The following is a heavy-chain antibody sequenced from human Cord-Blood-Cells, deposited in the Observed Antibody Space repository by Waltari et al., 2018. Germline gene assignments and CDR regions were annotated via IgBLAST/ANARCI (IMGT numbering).Heavy chain of an antibody. CDR3: ARDRNDSSGYYYDAFDI. J-gene: IGHJ3*02. Sequence: QVQLVQSGAEVKKPGSSVKVSCKASGGPFSSYAISWVRQAPGQGLEWMGGIIPIFGTANYAQKFQGRVTITADESTSTAYMELSSLRSEDTAVYYCARDRNDSSGYYYDAFDIWDQGTTVTVSS. V-gene: IGHV1-69*01. D-gene: IGHD3-22*01. CDR1: GGPFSSYA. CDR2: IIPIFGTA.